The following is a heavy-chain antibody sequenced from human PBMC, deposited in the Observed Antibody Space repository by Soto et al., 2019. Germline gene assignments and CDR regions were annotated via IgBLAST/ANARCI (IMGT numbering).Heavy chain of an antibody. CDR2: IDPIDSYT. V-gene: IGHV5-10-1*01. D-gene: IGHD1-26*01. CDR3: ARHHPQWELLHAFDI. Sequence: GESRRISCKAAGDSFIGYWISWVRQMPGKGLEWMGRIDPIDSYTNYSPSFQGHVTISADKSISTAYLQWSSLKASDTAMYYCARHHPQWELLHAFDIWGQGTMVTVS. CDR1: GDSFIGYW. J-gene: IGHJ3*02.